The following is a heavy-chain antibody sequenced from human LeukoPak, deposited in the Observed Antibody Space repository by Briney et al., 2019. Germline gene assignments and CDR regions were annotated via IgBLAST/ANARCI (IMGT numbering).Heavy chain of an antibody. CDR2: IFYSGNT. J-gene: IGHJ4*02. CDR3: ARHGTSGWD. V-gene: IGHV4-59*08. CDR1: GGPISNYY. Sequence: SETLSLTCTVSGGPISNYYWSWIRQPPGKGPEWIGYIFYSGNTNYNPSLKSRVTISVDTSTNQFSLRLSSVTATDTAIYYCARHGTSGWDWGQGTQVTVSS. D-gene: IGHD6-19*01.